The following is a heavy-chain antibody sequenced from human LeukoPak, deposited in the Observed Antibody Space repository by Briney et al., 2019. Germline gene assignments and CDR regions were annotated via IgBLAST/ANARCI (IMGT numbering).Heavy chain of an antibody. V-gene: IGHV3-11*01. CDR1: GFTFSDYY. CDR2: ISSSGSTI. Sequence: GGSLRLSCAASGFTFSDYYMTWIRQAPGKGLEWVSYISSSGSTIYYAGSVKGRFTISRDNAKNSLYLQMNSLGAEDTAVYYCARGYDSSGYNWFDPWGQGTLVTVSS. J-gene: IGHJ5*02. D-gene: IGHD3-22*01. CDR3: ARGYDSSGYNWFDP.